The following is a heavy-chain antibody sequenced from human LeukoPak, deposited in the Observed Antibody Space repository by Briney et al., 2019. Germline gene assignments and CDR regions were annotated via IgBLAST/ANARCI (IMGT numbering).Heavy chain of an antibody. Sequence: ASMKVSCKASGGTFSSYAISWVRQAPGQGLEWMGWISAYNGNTNYAQKLQGRVTMTTDTSTSTAYMELRSLRSDDTAVYYCAREEIAFDIWGQGTMVTVSS. J-gene: IGHJ3*02. CDR2: ISAYNGNT. V-gene: IGHV1-18*01. CDR1: GGTFSSYA. D-gene: IGHD5-24*01. CDR3: AREEIAFDI.